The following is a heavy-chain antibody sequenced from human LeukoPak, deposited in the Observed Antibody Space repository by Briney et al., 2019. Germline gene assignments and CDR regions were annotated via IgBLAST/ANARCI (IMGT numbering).Heavy chain of an antibody. Sequence: GGSLRLSCAASGFTFSSYGMHWVRQAPGKGLEWVAVISYDGSNKYSADSVKGRFTISRDNSKNTLYLQMNSLRAEDTAVYYCAKSLRYFDWLPIDYWGQGTLVTVSS. V-gene: IGHV3-30*18. CDR1: GFTFSSYG. J-gene: IGHJ4*02. D-gene: IGHD3-9*01. CDR3: AKSLRYFDWLPIDY. CDR2: ISYDGSNK.